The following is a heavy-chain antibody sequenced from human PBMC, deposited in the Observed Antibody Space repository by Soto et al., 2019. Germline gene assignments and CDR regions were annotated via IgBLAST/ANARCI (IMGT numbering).Heavy chain of an antibody. CDR2: IYHTGTT. V-gene: IGHV4-30-4*01. CDR3: ARVMAAMQNWLDP. CDR1: GGSISSIDYF. D-gene: IGHD2-2*01. Sequence: QVQLQESGPGLVKPSQTLSLTCSVSGGSISSIDYFWSWISQPPGKGLEWIGFIYHTGTTYYTPSLRIRVTISIDTSKSQFSMKLNSVTAADTAVYYCARVMAAMQNWLDPWGQGTLVTVSP. J-gene: IGHJ5*02.